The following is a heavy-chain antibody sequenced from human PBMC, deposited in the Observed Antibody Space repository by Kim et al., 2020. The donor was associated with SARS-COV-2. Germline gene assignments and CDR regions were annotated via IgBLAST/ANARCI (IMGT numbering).Heavy chain of an antibody. CDR3: AHRPEILSGFDI. D-gene: IGHD3-10*01. CDR1: GFSLSTSGVN. V-gene: IGHV2-5*02. J-gene: IGHJ3*02. CDR2: IYWDDDK. Sequence: SGPTLVKPTQTLTLTCTFSGFSLSTSGVNVGWIHQPPGKALEWLALIYWDDDKRYSTSLKSRLTITKDTSKNQVVLRMTNMDPVDTATYYCAHRPEILSGFDIWGQGTMVTVSS.